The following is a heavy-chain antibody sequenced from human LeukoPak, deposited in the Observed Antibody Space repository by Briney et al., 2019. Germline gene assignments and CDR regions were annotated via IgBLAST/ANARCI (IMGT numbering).Heavy chain of an antibody. D-gene: IGHD4-23*01. V-gene: IGHV4-39*01. CDR2: IYYSGST. CDR3: ARNYGGNVFDS. CDR1: GGSISSSSYY. J-gene: IGHJ4*02. Sequence: SGTLSLTCTVSGGSISSSSYYWGWIRQPPGKGLEWIGSIYYSGSTYYNPSLKSRVTISVDTSKNQFSLKLSSVTAADTAVYYCARNYGGNVFDSWGQGTLVTVSS.